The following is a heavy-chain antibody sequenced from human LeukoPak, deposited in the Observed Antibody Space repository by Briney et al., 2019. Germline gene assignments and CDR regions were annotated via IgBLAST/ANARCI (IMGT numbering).Heavy chain of an antibody. J-gene: IGHJ4*02. Sequence: GGSLRLSCAASGFTFSSYWMSWVRQAPGKGLEWVANIKQDGSERYYVDSVKGRFTISRDNAKNSLYLQMNSLRAEDTAVYYCARGEWIQLWHNHYFDYWGQGTLVTVSS. CDR2: IKQDGSER. CDR3: ARGEWIQLWHNHYFDY. D-gene: IGHD5-18*01. V-gene: IGHV3-7*01. CDR1: GFTFSSYW.